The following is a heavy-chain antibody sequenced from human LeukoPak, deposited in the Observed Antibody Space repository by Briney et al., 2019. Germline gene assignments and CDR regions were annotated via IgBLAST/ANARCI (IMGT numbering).Heavy chain of an antibody. CDR2: INHSVST. D-gene: IGHD5-24*01. Sequence: SETLSLTCAVYGGSFSGYYWSWIRQPPGKGLEWIGEINHSVSTNYNPSLKSRVTISVDTSKNQFSLKLSSVTAADTAVYYCARGGRDGYNGDFDYWGQGTLVTVSS. CDR3: ARGGRDGYNGDFDY. CDR1: GGSFSGYY. V-gene: IGHV4-34*01. J-gene: IGHJ4*02.